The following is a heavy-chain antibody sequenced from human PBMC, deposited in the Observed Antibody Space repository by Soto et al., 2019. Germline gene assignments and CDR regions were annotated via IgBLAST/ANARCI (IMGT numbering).Heavy chain of an antibody. J-gene: IGHJ6*02. CDR2: ISSSSGHM. CDR3: ARVRASRRDYYYGMDV. CDR1: GFTFSDFA. Sequence: GALRLSCAASGFTFSDFAMNWVRQAPGKGLEWASSISSSSGHMYYADSLKGRLSISRDNAKNSLHLQMNSLRAEDTAVYYCARVRASRRDYYYGMDVWGQGTTVTVS. D-gene: IGHD6-6*01. V-gene: IGHV3-21*06.